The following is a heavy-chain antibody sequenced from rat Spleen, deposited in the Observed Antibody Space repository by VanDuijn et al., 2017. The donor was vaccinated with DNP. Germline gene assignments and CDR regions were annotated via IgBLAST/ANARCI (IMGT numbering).Heavy chain of an antibody. CDR3: ARHRRPRWFAY. D-gene: IGHD3-1*01. J-gene: IGHJ3*01. CDR1: GFTFSDFD. CDR2: VNYDGTRT. Sequence: EVQLVESGGDLVQPGRSLKLSCAASGFTFSDFDVAWVRQAPEKGLEWVATVNYDGTRTFYRDSVKGRFTISRDNAKSTLYLQMDSLRSEDTATYYCARHRRPRWFAYWGQGTLVTVSS. V-gene: IGHV5S10*01.